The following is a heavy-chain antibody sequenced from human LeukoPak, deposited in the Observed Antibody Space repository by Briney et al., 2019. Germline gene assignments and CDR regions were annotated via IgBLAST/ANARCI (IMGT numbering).Heavy chain of an antibody. Sequence: PGGSLRLSCAASGFTFSSYWMSWVRQAPGKGLEWVANIKQDGSEKYYVDSVKGRFTISRDNAKNSLYLQMNSLRAEDTAVYYCARDPGYSSSPPFDYWGQGTLVTVSS. CDR3: ARDPGYSSSPPFDY. CDR1: GFTFSSYW. V-gene: IGHV3-7*01. J-gene: IGHJ4*02. D-gene: IGHD6-13*01. CDR2: IKQDGSEK.